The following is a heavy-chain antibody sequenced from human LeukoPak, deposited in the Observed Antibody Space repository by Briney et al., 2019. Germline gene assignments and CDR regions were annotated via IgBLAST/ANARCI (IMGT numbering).Heavy chain of an antibody. V-gene: IGHV4-4*07. CDR3: ARDIGYCSSTSCYSFLHEYWFDP. D-gene: IGHD2-2*03. CDR1: GGSISSYY. J-gene: IGHJ5*02. Sequence: SETLSLTCTASGGSISSYYWSWIRQPAGKGLEWIGRIYTSGSTNYNPSLKSRVTMSVDTSKNQFSLKLSSVTAADTAVYYCARDIGYCSSTSCYSFLHEYWFDPWGQGTLVTVSS. CDR2: IYTSGST.